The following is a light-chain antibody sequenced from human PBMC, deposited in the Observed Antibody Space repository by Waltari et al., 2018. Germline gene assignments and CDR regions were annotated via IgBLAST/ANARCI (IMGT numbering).Light chain of an antibody. CDR2: WAS. Sequence: DIVLTQSPDSLAVSLGERAPINCKPSRSVLYSSKNKNYLAWYQQKPGQPPKLLIYWASTRESGVPDRFSGSGSGTDFTLTISSLQAEDVAVYYCQQYYSTPDTFGGGTKVEIK. CDR1: RSVLYSSKNKNY. J-gene: IGKJ4*01. V-gene: IGKV4-1*01. CDR3: QQYYSTPDT.